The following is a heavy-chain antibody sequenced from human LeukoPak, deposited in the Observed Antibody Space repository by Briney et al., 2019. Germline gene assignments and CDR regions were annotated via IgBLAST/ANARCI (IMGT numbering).Heavy chain of an antibody. CDR3: ARGYSGSSFDY. Sequence: ASVKVSCKASGYTFTSYGISWVRQAPGQGLEWMGWIIAYNGNTNYAQKLQGRVTMTRDTSISTAYMELSRLRSDDTAVYYCARGYSGSSFDYWGQGTLVTVSS. J-gene: IGHJ4*02. CDR2: IIAYNGNT. V-gene: IGHV1-18*01. CDR1: GYTFTSYG. D-gene: IGHD1-26*01.